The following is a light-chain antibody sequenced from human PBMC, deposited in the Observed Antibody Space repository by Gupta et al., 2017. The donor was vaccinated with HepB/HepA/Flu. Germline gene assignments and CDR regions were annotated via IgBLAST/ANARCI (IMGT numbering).Light chain of an antibody. Sequence: QSALTQPPSVSGPPGPSITISCTATTSDVGGYNYVSWYQQHPGKAPKLMIYDVSNRPSGVSNRFSGSKSGNTASLTISGLQAEDESDYYCSSYTSTSTLWVFGGGTKLTVL. CDR1: TSDVGGYNY. CDR3: SSYTSTSTLWV. CDR2: DVS. V-gene: IGLV2-14*03. J-gene: IGLJ3*02.